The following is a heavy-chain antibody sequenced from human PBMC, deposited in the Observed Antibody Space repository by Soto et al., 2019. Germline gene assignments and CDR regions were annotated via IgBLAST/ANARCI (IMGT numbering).Heavy chain of an antibody. J-gene: IGHJ4*02. D-gene: IGHD3-16*01. V-gene: IGHV4-39*01. CDR2: IYYSGST. Sequence: SETLSLTCTVSGGSISSSSYYWGWIRQPPGKGLEWIGSIYYSGSTYYNPSLKSRVTISVDTSKNQFSLKLSSVTAADTAVYYCARHSWERYYDYIWGSHRAGYFDYWGQGTLVTVSS. CDR1: GGSISSSSYY. CDR3: ARHSWERYYDYIWGSHRAGYFDY.